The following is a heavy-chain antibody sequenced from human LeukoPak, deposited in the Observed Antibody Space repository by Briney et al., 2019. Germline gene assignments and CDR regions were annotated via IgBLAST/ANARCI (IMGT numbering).Heavy chain of an antibody. CDR3: ARGGATRGRFEN. J-gene: IGHJ4*02. Sequence: QSGGSLRLSCAASGFTFSSCAMSWVRQAPGKGLDWVASMRQDGSEIYYVDSVKGRFTISRDNPKNSLYLQMNSLRAEDTAVYYCARGGATRGRFENWGQGTLVTVSS. V-gene: IGHV3-7*01. CDR2: MRQDGSEI. D-gene: IGHD1-26*01. CDR1: GFTFSSCA.